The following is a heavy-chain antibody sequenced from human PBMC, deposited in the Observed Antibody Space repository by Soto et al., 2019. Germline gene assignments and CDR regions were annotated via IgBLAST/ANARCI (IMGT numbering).Heavy chain of an antibody. Sequence: SETLSLTSTVSGGSVTSGNYYWSLIRQPPGKGLEWIGHIYYSGSTNYNPSLKSRVTISVDASKNQFSLKLSSVTAADTAIYYCARGPVVTPFVDYWGQGTLVTVSS. D-gene: IGHD2-21*02. V-gene: IGHV4-61*01. CDR2: IYYSGST. CDR3: ARGPVVTPFVDY. J-gene: IGHJ4*02. CDR1: GGSVTSGNYY.